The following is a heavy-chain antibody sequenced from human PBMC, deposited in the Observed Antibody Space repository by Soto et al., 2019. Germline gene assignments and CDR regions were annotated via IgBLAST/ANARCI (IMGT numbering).Heavy chain of an antibody. D-gene: IGHD5-12*01. CDR2: ISAYNGNT. J-gene: IGHJ6*02. CDR1: GYTFTSYG. V-gene: IGHV1-18*04. Sequence: GASVKVSCKASGYTFTSYGISWVRQAPGQGLEWMGWISAYNGNTNYAEKLQGRVTMTTDTSTSTAYMELRSLRSDDTAVYYCARDRHAIVATDHYYYYGMDVWGQGTTVTVSS. CDR3: ARDRHAIVATDHYYYYGMDV.